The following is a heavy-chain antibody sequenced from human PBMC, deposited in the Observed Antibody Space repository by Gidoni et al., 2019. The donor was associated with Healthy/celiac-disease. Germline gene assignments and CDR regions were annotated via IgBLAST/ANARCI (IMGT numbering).Heavy chain of an antibody. CDR1: GFTFISYS. CDR2: ISSSGSNI. D-gene: IGHD6-19*01. J-gene: IGHJ5*02. V-gene: IGHV3-21*01. Sequence: EVQLVASAGGLVKPGGSLRLSCAASGFTFISYSMNWVRQAPGKGLEWVSAISSSGSNIYYADSVKGRFTISRDNAKNSLYLQMNSLRAEDTAVYYCAREGVKQWLVNNWFDPWGQGTLVTVSS. CDR3: AREGVKQWLVNNWFDP.